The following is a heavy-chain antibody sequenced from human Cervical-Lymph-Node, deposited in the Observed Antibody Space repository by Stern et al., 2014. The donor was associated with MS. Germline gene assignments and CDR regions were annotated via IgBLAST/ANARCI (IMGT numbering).Heavy chain of an antibody. V-gene: IGHV3-53*01. Sequence: VQLVESGGGLIQPGGSLRLSCAASGFSVTGSDMNWVRQTPGKGLVGFSVIKAVGNTYDADSVKGRFTISRDNSENTRYLQISSRRGDDTAVYYCARGNGVFDSWGQGTLVTVSS. J-gene: IGHJ4*02. CDR2: IKAVGNT. CDR1: GFSVTGSD. D-gene: IGHD2-8*01. CDR3: ARGNGVFDS.